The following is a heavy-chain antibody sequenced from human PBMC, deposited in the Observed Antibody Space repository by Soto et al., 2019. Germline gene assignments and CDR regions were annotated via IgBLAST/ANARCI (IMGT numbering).Heavy chain of an antibody. J-gene: IGHJ5*02. D-gene: IGHD6-25*01. Sequence: QVQLLQSGAEVKKPGASVKVSCKASGYTFTSYAMHWVRQAPGQRLEWMGWINAGNGNTKYSQKFQGRVTITRDTSASTAYMELSSLRSEDTAVYYCARERKAARWFDPWGQGTLVTVSS. CDR2: INAGNGNT. CDR1: GYTFTSYA. CDR3: ARERKAARWFDP. V-gene: IGHV1-3*01.